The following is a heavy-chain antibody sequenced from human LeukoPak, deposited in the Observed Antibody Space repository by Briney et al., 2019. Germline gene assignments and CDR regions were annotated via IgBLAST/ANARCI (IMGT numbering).Heavy chain of an antibody. V-gene: IGHV3-66*04. J-gene: IGHJ4*02. Sequence: GGSLRLSCAASGFTVSSNYMSWVRQAPGKGLEWVSVIYSGGSTYYADSVKGRFTISRDNSKNTVYLQMNSLRAEDTAVYYCARQPLVDRSVTVVAPQTPFDYWGQGTLVTVSS. CDR2: IYSGGST. CDR3: ARQPLVDRSVTVVAPQTPFDY. CDR1: GFTVSSNY. D-gene: IGHD2-2*01.